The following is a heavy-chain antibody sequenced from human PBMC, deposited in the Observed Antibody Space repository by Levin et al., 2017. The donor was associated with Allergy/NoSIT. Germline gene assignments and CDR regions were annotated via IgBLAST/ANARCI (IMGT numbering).Heavy chain of an antibody. CDR1: GFTFDDYA. CDR3: AKDKGSSGSYYFDY. D-gene: IGHD3-22*01. Sequence: LSLTCAASGFTFDDYAMHWVRQAPGKGLEWVSGISWNSGSIGYADSVKGRFTISRDNAKNSLYLQMNSLRAEDTALYYCAKDKGSSGSYYFDYWGQGTLVTVSS. CDR2: ISWNSGSI. V-gene: IGHV3-9*01. J-gene: IGHJ4*02.